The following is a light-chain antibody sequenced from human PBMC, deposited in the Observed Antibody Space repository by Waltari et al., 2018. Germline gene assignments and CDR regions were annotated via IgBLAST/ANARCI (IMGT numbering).Light chain of an antibody. Sequence: EIVLTQSPGTLSLSPGERATLSCRASQRVSSSLAWYQQKPGQSPRPPIYGASSRATGIPDRFSGSGSGTDFTLTISRLEPEDFAVYYCQQYGWSPYTFGQGTKLEIK. CDR2: GAS. CDR1: QRVSSS. CDR3: QQYGWSPYT. V-gene: IGKV3-20*01. J-gene: IGKJ2*01.